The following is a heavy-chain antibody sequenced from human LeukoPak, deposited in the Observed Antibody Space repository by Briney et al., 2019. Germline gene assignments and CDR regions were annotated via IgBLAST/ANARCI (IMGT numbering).Heavy chain of an antibody. CDR3: ARWFDYSKLHWYFDF. V-gene: IGHV3-74*01. CDR2: INSDGSST. D-gene: IGHD4-11*01. Sequence: GGSLRLSCAASGFTFSSYWMHWVRQAPGKGLVWVSRINSDGSSTSYADSVKGRFTISRDNAKNTLYLQMNSLRAEDTAVYYCARWFDYSKLHWYFDFWGRGILVTVSS. J-gene: IGHJ2*01. CDR1: GFTFSSYW.